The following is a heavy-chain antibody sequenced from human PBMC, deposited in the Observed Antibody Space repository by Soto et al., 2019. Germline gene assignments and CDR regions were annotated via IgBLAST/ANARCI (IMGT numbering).Heavy chain of an antibody. J-gene: IGHJ5*02. CDR2: IHNSGNI. Sequence: SETLSLTCTVSGGTISSGDYHWSWIRQPPGKGLEWIGNIHNSGNIYYNPSLKSRLSISVDTSKNQFSLKLSSVTAADTAGYFFERVTNIISRVSSRFDPWGQGTLVTVSS. CDR1: GGTISSGDYH. CDR3: ERVTNIISRVSSRFDP. D-gene: IGHD3-10*01. V-gene: IGHV4-30-4*01.